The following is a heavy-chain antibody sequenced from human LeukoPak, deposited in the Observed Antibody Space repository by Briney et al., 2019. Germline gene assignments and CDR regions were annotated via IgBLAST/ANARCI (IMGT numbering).Heavy chain of an antibody. CDR1: ESSFRSYG. V-gene: IGHV3-30*03. CDR3: ATDGYCSGGNCYAGHFHY. D-gene: IGHD2-15*01. CDR2: ISYDGTND. J-gene: IGHJ4*02. Sequence: AGRSLRLSCAASESSFRSYGMNWVRQAPGKGLEWVALISYDGTNDYYVDSVRGRFTVSRDNSKNTLSLQMNSLRGEDTALYYCATDGYCSGGNCYAGHFHYWGQGTLVTVSS.